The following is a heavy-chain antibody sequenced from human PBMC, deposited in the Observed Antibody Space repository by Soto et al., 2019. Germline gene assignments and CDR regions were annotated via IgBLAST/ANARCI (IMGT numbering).Heavy chain of an antibody. CDR1: GFTFGSYA. D-gene: IGHD5-12*01. CDR3: AKDQGEMATISDY. V-gene: IGHV3-23*01. CDR2: ISGSGGST. J-gene: IGHJ4*02. Sequence: GGSLKLSCAASGFTFGSYAMSLVRQAPGKGLEWVSAISGSGGSTYYADSVKGRFTISRDNSKNTLYLQMNSLRAEDTAVYYCAKDQGEMATISDYWGQGTLVTVSS.